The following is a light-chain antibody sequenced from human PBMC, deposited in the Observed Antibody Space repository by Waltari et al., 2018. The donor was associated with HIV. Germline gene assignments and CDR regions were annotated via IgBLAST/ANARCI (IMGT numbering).Light chain of an antibody. CDR2: GAS. CDR1: QSISSSD. V-gene: IGKV3-20*01. CDR3: QQYGNSPLT. Sequence: EIVLTQSPGTLSLSPGERATVSCRASQSISSSDLAWYQQKPGQAPRLLIYGASSGATGIPDRFSGSGSGTDFTLTISRLEPEDFAVYYCQQYGNSPLTFGGGTKVEIK. J-gene: IGKJ4*01.